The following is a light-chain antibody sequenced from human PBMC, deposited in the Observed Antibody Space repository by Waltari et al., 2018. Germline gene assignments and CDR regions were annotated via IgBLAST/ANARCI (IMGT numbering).Light chain of an antibody. J-gene: IGKJ4*02. CDR2: CAC. CDR1: QIVLDTSNNKNY. V-gene: IGKV4-1*01. Sequence: DIVLTQSPDSLAVSLAERATITCKSRQIVLDTSNNKNYLVWYQKKAGRPPKLLFCCACIRTSGVPTRFTGSGSGTDFTLTLSSLQAEDVAVYYCQQKVGAPLKFGGGTKVAVK. CDR3: QQKVGAPLK.